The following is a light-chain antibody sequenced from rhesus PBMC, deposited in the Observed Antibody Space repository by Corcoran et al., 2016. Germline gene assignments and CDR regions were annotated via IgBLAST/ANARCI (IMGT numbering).Light chain of an antibody. CDR2: KAS. J-gene: IGKJ1*01. CDR1: QGICSW. Sequence: DIQMTQSPSSLSASVGDTVTITFRASQGICSWFTWYQKKPWKTPKLLIYKASSLQSGVPSRFSGSGSGTDFTITISSLQSEDFATYYCQQYSSRPRPFGQGTKVEIK. V-gene: IGKV1-22*01. CDR3: QQYSSRPRP.